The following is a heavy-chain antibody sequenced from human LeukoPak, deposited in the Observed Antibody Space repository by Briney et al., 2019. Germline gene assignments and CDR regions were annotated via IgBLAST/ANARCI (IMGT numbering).Heavy chain of an antibody. D-gene: IGHD3-3*01. CDR2: IYYSGST. J-gene: IGHJ3*02. Sequence: SETLSLTCTVSGGSISSSSYYWGWIRQPPGKGLEWIGSIYYSGSTYYNPSLKSRVTISVDTSKNQFSLKLSSVTAADTAVYYCARVFGSGYRPFDAFDIWGQGTMVTVSS. CDR3: ARVFGSGYRPFDAFDI. V-gene: IGHV4-39*07. CDR1: GGSISSSSYY.